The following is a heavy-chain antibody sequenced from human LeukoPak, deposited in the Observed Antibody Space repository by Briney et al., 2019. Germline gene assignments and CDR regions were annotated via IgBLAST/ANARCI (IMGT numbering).Heavy chain of an antibody. D-gene: IGHD5-18*01. J-gene: IGHJ4*02. CDR2: IKQDGSEK. Sequence: PGGSLRLSCAASGFTFSSYWMSWVRQAPGKGLEWVANIKQDGSEKYYVDSVKGRFTISRDNAKNSLYLQLNSLRAEDTAVYYCAREIQLWLPQHFDYWGQGTLVTVSS. V-gene: IGHV3-7*01. CDR1: GFTFSSYW. CDR3: AREIQLWLPQHFDY.